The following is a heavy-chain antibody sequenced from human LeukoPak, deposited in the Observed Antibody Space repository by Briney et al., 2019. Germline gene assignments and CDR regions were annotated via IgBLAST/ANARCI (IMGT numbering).Heavy chain of an antibody. CDR3: AKTSLSDPSGHYYYMDV. CDR1: GFTFSSYG. D-gene: IGHD3-3*01. V-gene: IGHV3-23*01. CDR2: ISSGSDWT. J-gene: IGHJ6*03. Sequence: GGSLRLSCAVSGFTFSSYGMSWVRQAPGKGLEWVSAISSGSDWTYYADSVKGRFTISRDNSQNTVSLQLNNLRIEDTALYYCAKTSLSDPSGHYYYMDVWGKGTTVTVSS.